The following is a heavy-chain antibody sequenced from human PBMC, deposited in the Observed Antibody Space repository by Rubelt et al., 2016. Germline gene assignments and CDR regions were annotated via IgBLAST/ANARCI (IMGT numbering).Heavy chain of an antibody. CDR3: ARESYDSSGYYAY. D-gene: IGHD3-22*01. V-gene: IGHV4-34*01. Sequence: QVQLQQWGAGLLKPSETLSLTCAVYGGSFSGFYWTWLRQTPGKGLEWIGEIYNSGTTPHYNTSLPSPVPLSLDATKNQFSPKLSSVTAADTAGYYCARESYDSSGYYAYWGQGTLVTVSS. CDR1: GGSFSGFY. CDR2: IYNSGTTP. J-gene: IGHJ4*02.